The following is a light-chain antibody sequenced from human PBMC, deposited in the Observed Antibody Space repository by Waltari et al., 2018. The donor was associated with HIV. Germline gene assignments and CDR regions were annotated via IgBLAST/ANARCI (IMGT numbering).Light chain of an antibody. Sequence: NSMLTQPHSVSESPGTTVTISCTRSSGTIAMNYVHWYQHRPGSSPTTVIYEDNQRPSGVPDRFSGSVDSASNSASLTFSGQKTEEEADYYCQSYDSSIRVFGGGTKLTVL. CDR3: QSYDSSIRV. V-gene: IGLV6-57*01. J-gene: IGLJ3*02. CDR1: SGTIAMNY. CDR2: EDN.